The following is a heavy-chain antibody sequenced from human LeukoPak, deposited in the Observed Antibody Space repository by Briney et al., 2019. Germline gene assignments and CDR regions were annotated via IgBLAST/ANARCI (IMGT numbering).Heavy chain of an antibody. V-gene: IGHV4-59*01. J-gene: IGHJ4*02. CDR3: ARQSISGSSLSYFDY. Sequence: MASETLSLTCTVSGGSISSYYWSWIRQPPGKGLEWIGNIYDSGSTNYNPSLKSRVTISVDTSKNQCSLKLSSVTAADTAVYYCARQSISGSSLSYFDYWGQGTLVNVSS. CDR2: IYDSGST. D-gene: IGHD3-22*01. CDR1: GGSISSYY.